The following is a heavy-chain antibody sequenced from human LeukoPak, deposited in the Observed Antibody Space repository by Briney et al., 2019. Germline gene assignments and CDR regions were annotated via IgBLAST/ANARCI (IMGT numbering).Heavy chain of an antibody. CDR1: GGSVSRGSYY. J-gene: IGHJ6*04. Sequence: PSETLSLTCTVSGGSVSRGSYYWSWIRQPAGNGLEWIGRMYTSGRSNYNPSLKSRATISIDKAINHFSLKPTSVTAANTAVYYCARDPMVRYSSEGYMDVWGKGTTVTISS. CDR2: MYTSGRS. CDR3: ARDPMVRYSSEGYMDV. V-gene: IGHV4-61*02. D-gene: IGHD6-19*01.